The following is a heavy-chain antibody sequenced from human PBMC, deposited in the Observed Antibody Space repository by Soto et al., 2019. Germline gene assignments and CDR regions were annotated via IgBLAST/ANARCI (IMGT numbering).Heavy chain of an antibody. D-gene: IGHD1-1*01. CDR2: LYSGANT. V-gene: IGHV4-39*01. J-gene: IGHJ4*02. Sequence: SQTLSLTCTVSGRTFSINADFWYFTWIRQPPGKEIEWISSLYSGANTYYNPPLNSRLILSADTSKNQFTLSLKYDTASDTSIYDCVKGSQLVGPTWGQGILVTVSS. CDR1: GRTFSINADF. CDR3: VKGSQLVGPT.